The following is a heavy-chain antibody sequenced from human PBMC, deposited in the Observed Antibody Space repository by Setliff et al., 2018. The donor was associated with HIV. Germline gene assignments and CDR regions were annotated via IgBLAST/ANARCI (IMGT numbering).Heavy chain of an antibody. CDR1: GYSFDTHG. D-gene: IGHD3-22*01. J-gene: IGHJ4*02. CDR3: AKDSDEFSTIVGSSAY. Sequence: ASVKVSCKASGYSFDTHGVTWVRQAPGQGLEWMGWISAYNGRTHYAQRFQTRFTMTTDTSTNTAYMELTSLTSGDTAVYYCAKDSDEFSTIVGSSAYWGQGTLVTVSS. V-gene: IGHV1-18*01. CDR2: ISAYNGRT.